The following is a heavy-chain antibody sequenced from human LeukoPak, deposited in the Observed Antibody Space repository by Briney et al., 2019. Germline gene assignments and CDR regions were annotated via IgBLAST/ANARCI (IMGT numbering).Heavy chain of an antibody. V-gene: IGHV3-48*03. CDR3: ARHDYGDFHY. Sequence: GGSLRLSCAASGFTFSSYEMNWVRQAPGKGLEWVSYISSSGSTIYYADSVRGRFTISRDNAKNSLYLQMNSLRAEDTAVYYCARHDYGDFHYWGQGTLFTVSS. J-gene: IGHJ4*02. CDR2: ISSSGSTI. D-gene: IGHD4-17*01. CDR1: GFTFSSYE.